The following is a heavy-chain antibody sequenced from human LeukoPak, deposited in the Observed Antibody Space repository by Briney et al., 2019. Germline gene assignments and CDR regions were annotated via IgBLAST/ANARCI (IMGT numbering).Heavy chain of an antibody. CDR2: ISGSGGST. CDR3: AKEGSVGWSFDY. D-gene: IGHD6-19*01. Sequence: PGGSLRLSCAASGFTFSSYAMTWVRQAPGKGLEWVSAISGSGGSTYYADSVKGRFTISRDNSKNTLYLRMNSLRAEDTAVYYCAKEGSVGWSFDYWGQGTLVTVSS. V-gene: IGHV3-23*01. CDR1: GFTFSSYA. J-gene: IGHJ4*02.